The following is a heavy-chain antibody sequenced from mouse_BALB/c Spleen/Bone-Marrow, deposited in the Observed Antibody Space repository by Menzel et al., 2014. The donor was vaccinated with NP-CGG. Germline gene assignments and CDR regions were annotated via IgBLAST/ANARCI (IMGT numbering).Heavy chain of an antibody. V-gene: IGHV14-3*02. CDR3: ARWEYYAMDY. CDR2: IDPANGNT. Sequence: EVQVVESGAELVKPGASVKLSCTASGFNIKDTYMHWVKQRPEQGPEWIGRIDPANGNTKYDPKFQGKATITADTSSNTDYLQLSSLTSEDTAVYYCARWEYYAMDYWGQGTSVTVSS. CDR1: GFNIKDTY. J-gene: IGHJ4*01. D-gene: IGHD4-1*01.